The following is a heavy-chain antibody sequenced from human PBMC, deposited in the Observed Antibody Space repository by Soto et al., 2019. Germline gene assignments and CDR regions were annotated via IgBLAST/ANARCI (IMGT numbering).Heavy chain of an antibody. CDR2: IRSKANSYAT. D-gene: IGHD6-13*01. J-gene: IGHJ4*02. CDR1: GFTFSGSA. Sequence: PGGSLRLSCAASGFTFSGSAMHWVRQASGKGLEWVGRIRSKANSYATAYAASVKGRFTISRDDSKNTAYLQMNSLKTEDTAVYYCTKTGIAAAGSLWGQGTLVTVSS. CDR3: TKTGIAAAGSL. V-gene: IGHV3-73*01.